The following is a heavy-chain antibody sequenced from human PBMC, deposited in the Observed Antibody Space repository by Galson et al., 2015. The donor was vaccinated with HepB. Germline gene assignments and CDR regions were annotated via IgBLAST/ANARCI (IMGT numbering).Heavy chain of an antibody. V-gene: IGHV1-2*06. CDR1: GYTFTKHH. D-gene: IGHD3-16*01. J-gene: IGHJ4*02. CDR2: INPNSGGT. Sequence: SVKVSCKASGYTFTKHHMHWVRQAPGQGLEWMGRINPNSGGTNFAQKFQGRVTMTRDTSISTAYMELSRLRFDDTAVYYCARVASGYDYIWGRYFDYWGQGTLVTVSS. CDR3: ARVASGYDYIWGRYFDY.